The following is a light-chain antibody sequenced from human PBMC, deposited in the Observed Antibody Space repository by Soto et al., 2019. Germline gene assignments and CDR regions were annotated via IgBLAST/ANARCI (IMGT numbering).Light chain of an antibody. CDR3: TSYTSSNTFV. J-gene: IGLJ1*01. Sequence: QSALTQPPSVSGSPGQSVTISCTGTSSDVGSYDRVSWYQQPPGTAPKLMIYEVNNRPSGVPDRFSGSKSGNTASLTISGLQAEDEADYYCTSYTSSNTFVFGTGTKLTFL. V-gene: IGLV2-18*02. CDR2: EVN. CDR1: SSDVGSYDR.